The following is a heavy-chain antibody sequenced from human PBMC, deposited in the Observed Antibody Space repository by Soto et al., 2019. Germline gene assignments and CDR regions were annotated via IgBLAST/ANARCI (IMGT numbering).Heavy chain of an antibody. CDR3: ARAWTAGACLGKWVHL. CDR2: IHHSGTT. Sequence: QLQLQESGPGLVEPSQTLSLTCTVCGGSISGVGYYWGWIRQHPGKGLEWIGYIHHSGTTYYNPSLKDRITISRDPSKTPVPLKANSVTAADPAGYFWARAWTAGACLGKWVHLWGQGTLVTVSS. D-gene: IGHD3-16*01. V-gene: IGHV4-31*03. CDR1: GGSISGVGYY. J-gene: IGHJ5*02.